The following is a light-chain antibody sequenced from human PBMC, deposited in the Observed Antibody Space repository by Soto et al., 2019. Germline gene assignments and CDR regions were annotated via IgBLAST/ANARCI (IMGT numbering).Light chain of an antibody. CDR2: AAS. J-gene: IGKJ3*01. CDR3: EHINTFPLS. V-gene: IGKV1-12*01. CDR1: QGISTS. Sequence: DIQITQSPSCVSASVGDTATITCRASQGISTSLAWYQQKPGKAPNLLIYAASNLQNGVPSSFSGSRSGTDFTLIFSSLQPEDFATDYCEHINTFPLSFGPGTKVDV.